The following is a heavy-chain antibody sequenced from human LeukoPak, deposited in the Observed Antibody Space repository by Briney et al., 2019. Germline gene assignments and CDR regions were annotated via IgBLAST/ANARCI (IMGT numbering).Heavy chain of an antibody. J-gene: IGHJ4*02. CDR1: GGTFSSYA. CDR3: ARESYDFWSGYPY. D-gene: IGHD3-3*01. CDR2: IIPIFGTA. V-gene: IGHV1-69*05. Sequence: SVKVSCKASGGTFSSYAISWVRQAPGQGLEWMGGIIPIFGTANYAQKFQGRVTVTTDESTSTAYMELSSLRSEDTAVYYCARESYDFWSGYPYWGQGTLVTVSS.